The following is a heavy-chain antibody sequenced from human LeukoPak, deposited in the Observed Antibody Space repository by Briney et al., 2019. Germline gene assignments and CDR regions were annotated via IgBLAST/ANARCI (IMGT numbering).Heavy chain of an antibody. D-gene: IGHD3-22*01. CDR3: ARGGYYYDSSGYYEDY. CDR2: IWYDGSNK. J-gene: IGHJ4*02. Sequence: GRSLRLSCAASGFTFSSYGMHWVRQAPGKGLEWVAVIWYDGSNKYYADSVKGRFTISRDNSKNTLYLQMNSLKAEDTAVYYCARGGYYYDSSGYYEDYWGQGTLVTVSS. V-gene: IGHV3-33*01. CDR1: GFTFSSYG.